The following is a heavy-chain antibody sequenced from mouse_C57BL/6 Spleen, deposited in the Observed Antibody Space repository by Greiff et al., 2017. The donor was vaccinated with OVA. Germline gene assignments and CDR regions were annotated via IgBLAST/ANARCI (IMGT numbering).Heavy chain of an antibody. J-gene: IGHJ4*01. CDR2: ISSCSSTI. V-gene: IGHV5-17*01. CDR3: ARPTTVVATEAMDY. Sequence: EVQLVESGGGLVKPGGSLKLSCAASGFTFSDYGMHWVRQAPEKGLEWVAYISSCSSTIYYADTVKGRFTISRDNAKNTLFLQMTSLRSEDTAMYYCARPTTVVATEAMDYWGQGTSVTVSS. CDR1: GFTFSDYG. D-gene: IGHD1-1*01.